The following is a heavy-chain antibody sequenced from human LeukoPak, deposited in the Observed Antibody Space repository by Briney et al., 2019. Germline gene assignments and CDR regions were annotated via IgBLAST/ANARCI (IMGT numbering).Heavy chain of an antibody. CDR1: GFTLSTYW. CDR3: ARDYGDSGYDLVKDY. Sequence: GGSLRLSCAASGFTLSTYWMNWVRQGPGKGLEWVANIKQDGSEKYYVDSVKGRFTISRDNAKNSVYLQMNSLRAEDTAVYYCARDYGDSGYDLVKDYWGQGTLVTVSS. V-gene: IGHV3-7*05. D-gene: IGHD5-12*01. CDR2: IKQDGSEK. J-gene: IGHJ4*02.